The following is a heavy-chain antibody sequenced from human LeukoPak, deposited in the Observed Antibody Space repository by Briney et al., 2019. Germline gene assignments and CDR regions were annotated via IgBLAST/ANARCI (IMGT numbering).Heavy chain of an antibody. Sequence: GGSLRLSCAASGFTFSDHYMDWVRQAPGKGLEWVGRTRNKANSYTTEYAASVKGRFTISRDDSKNSLYLQMNSLKTEDTAVYYCARESDDYDLWSGYPTYYYYYMDVWGKGTTVTVSS. CDR3: ARESDDYDLWSGYPTYYYYYMDV. CDR1: GFTFSDHY. D-gene: IGHD3-3*01. J-gene: IGHJ6*03. CDR2: TRNKANSYTT. V-gene: IGHV3-72*01.